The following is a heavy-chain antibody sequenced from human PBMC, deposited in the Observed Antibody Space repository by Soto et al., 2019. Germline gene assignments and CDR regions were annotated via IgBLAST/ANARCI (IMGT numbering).Heavy chain of an antibody. Sequence: SETLSLTCTVSGGSISSGSDYWSWIRQHPGKGLEWIGYVYYSGTTYYNPSLKSRVTISVDTSKNQFSLKMSSVTAADTAGYYCARETPFRFCSGGTCQPVVWFFDLRGRGTLVTVSS. CDR3: ARETPFRFCSGGTCQPVVWFFDL. J-gene: IGHJ2*01. D-gene: IGHD2-15*01. CDR1: GGSISSGSDY. CDR2: VYYSGTT. V-gene: IGHV4-31*03.